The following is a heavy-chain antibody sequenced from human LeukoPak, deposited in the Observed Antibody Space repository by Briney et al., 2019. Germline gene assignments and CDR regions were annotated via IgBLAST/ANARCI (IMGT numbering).Heavy chain of an antibody. CDR2: IYYDGSEK. CDR1: GLTFRNYG. Sequence: GGSLRLSCAVSGLTFRNYGMHWVRQAPGKGLEWVAIIYYDGSEKYYVDSVKGRFTISRDNSKNTLYLQMNSLRAEDTTLYYCASGRGGRGGINYFDYWGQGTLVAVSS. J-gene: IGHJ4*02. D-gene: IGHD2-15*01. V-gene: IGHV3-33*01. CDR3: ASGRGGRGGINYFDY.